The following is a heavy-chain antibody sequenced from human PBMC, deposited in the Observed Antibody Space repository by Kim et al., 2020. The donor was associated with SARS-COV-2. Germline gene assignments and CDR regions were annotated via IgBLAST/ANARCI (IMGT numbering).Heavy chain of an antibody. CDR2: ISYDGSNK. D-gene: IGHD3-9*01. CDR3: AKMLTYYDILTGPNDY. Sequence: GSLRLSCAASGFTFSSYGMHWVRQAPGKGLEWVAVISYDGSNKYYADSVKGRFTISRDNSKNTLYLQMNSLRAEDTAVYYCAKMLTYYDILTGPNDYWGQGTLVTVSS. J-gene: IGHJ4*02. CDR1: GFTFSSYG. V-gene: IGHV3-30*18.